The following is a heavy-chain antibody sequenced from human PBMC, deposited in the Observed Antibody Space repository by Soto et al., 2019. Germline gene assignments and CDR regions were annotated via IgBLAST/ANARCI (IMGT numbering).Heavy chain of an antibody. D-gene: IGHD1-1*01. J-gene: IGHJ3*01. CDR1: GGSIRSYY. CDR3: ARFYGNAFDV. CDR2: IYSSGTT. Sequence: SETLSLTCSVSGGSIRSYYWSWIRQPPGKGLEWIGYIYSSGTTNYNPSLQSRVTISGDTSKKQISLEVNSVTAADTAVYYCARFYGNAFDVWGRGTVVTVSS. V-gene: IGHV4-4*09.